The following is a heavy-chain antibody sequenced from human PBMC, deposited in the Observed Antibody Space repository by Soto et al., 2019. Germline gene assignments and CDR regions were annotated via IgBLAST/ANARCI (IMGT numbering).Heavy chain of an antibody. D-gene: IGHD3-10*01. CDR3: AIRGITMVRGDTRYYGMDV. V-gene: IGHV1-69*02. CDR1: GGTFSSYT. CDR2: IIPILGIA. Sequence: QVQLVQSGAEVKKPGSSVKVSCKASGGTFSSYTISWVRQAPGQGLEWMGRIIPILGIANYAQKFQGRVTITADKSTSTAYMELSSLRSEDTAVYYCAIRGITMVRGDTRYYGMDVWGQGTTVTVSS. J-gene: IGHJ6*02.